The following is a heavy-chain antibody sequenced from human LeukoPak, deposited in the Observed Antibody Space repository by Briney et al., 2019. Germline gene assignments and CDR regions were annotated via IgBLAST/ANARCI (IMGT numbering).Heavy chain of an antibody. Sequence: GGSLRLSCAASGFTFSGFIMNWVRQAPGKGLEWVANIKQDGSDKYYVDSVKGRFTISRDNAKNSLYLQMNSLRAEDTAVYYCARDYEVAEYYYYYGMDVWGQGTTVTVSS. CDR2: IKQDGSDK. D-gene: IGHD6-19*01. V-gene: IGHV3-7*03. CDR1: GFTFSGFI. J-gene: IGHJ6*02. CDR3: ARDYEVAEYYYYYGMDV.